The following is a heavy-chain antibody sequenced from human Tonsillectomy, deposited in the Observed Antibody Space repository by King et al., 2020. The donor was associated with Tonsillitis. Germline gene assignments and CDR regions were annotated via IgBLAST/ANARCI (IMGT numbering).Heavy chain of an antibody. CDR3: AREVGPKDHHFCYAMDV. CDR1: GFSFSDYG. CDR2: ISYDGSRQ. D-gene: IGHD1-26*01. J-gene: IGHJ6*02. V-gene: IGHV3-30*03. Sequence: VQLVESGGGVVQPGRSLRLSCAASGFSFSDYGIHCVRQAPGKGLEWVAFISYDGSRQSYADSVRGRFTVSRDNSKNTLYLQMRSLSGEDTALYYCAREVGPKDHHFCYAMDVWGQGTTVTVSS.